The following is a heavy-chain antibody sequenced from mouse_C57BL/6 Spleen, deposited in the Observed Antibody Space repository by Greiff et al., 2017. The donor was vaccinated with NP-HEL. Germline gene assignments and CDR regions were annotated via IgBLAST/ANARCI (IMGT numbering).Heavy chain of an antibody. Sequence: QVTLKESGPGILQSSQTLSLTCSFSGFSLSTSGMGVSWIRQPSGKGLEWLAHIYWDDDKRYNPSLKSRLTISKDTSRNQVFLKITSVDTADTATYYCARGYDYSMDYWGQGTSVTVSS. CDR3: ARGYDYSMDY. CDR2: IYWDDDK. CDR1: GFSLSTSGMG. J-gene: IGHJ4*01. D-gene: IGHD2-4*01. V-gene: IGHV8-12*01.